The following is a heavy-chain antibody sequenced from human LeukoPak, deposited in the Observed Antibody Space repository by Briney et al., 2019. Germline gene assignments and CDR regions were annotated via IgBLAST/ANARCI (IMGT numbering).Heavy chain of an antibody. Sequence: GRSLRLSCAASGFTFSRYGMHWVRQAPGKGLEWVAVIWYDGSNKYYAESVKGRFTISRDNSKNTLHLQMNSLRAEDTAVYYCARDPPMYYYDEPGSRDAFDIWGQGTMVTVPS. CDR3: ARDPPMYYYDEPGSRDAFDI. J-gene: IGHJ3*02. CDR2: IWYDGSNK. V-gene: IGHV3-33*01. D-gene: IGHD3-22*01. CDR1: GFTFSRYG.